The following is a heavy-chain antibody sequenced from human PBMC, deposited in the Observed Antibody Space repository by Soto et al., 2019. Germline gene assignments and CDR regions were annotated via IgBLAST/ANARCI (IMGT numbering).Heavy chain of an antibody. CDR3: AKVRSSGWSYAFDI. J-gene: IGHJ3*02. D-gene: IGHD6-19*01. CDR1: GFTFSSYG. V-gene: IGHV3-30*18. CDR2: ISYDRTKE. Sequence: QVQLVESGGGVVQPGRSLRLSCAASGFTFSSYGMHWVRQAPGKGLEWVAAISYDRTKEYYADSVKGRFTISRDNSNNTLYLQMNSLRVEDTGIFYCAKVRSSGWSYAFDIWGQGTKVTVSS.